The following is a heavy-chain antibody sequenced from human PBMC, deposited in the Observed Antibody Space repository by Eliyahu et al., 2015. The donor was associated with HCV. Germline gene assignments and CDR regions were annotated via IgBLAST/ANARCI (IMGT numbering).Heavy chain of an antibody. CDR3: ARGQYSDTFN. V-gene: IGHV3-7*03. J-gene: IGHJ4*02. D-gene: IGHD5-12*01. CDR2: IKRDGSEK. Sequence: EVQVVESGGGLVQPGESLRLSCAVSGFIFSDFWMTWVRQAPGKGLEWVANIKRDGSEKYYVDSVRGRFTIYRDNAKNSLYLQMNSLRVADTAVYYCARGQYSDTFNWGQGTQVTVSS. CDR1: GFIFSDFW.